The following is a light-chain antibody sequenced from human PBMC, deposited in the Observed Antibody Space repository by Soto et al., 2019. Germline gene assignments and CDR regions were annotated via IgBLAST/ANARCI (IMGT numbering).Light chain of an antibody. Sequence: EIVMTQSPATLSVSPGERATLSCRASQSVSSNLAWYQQKPGQAPRLLIYGASTRATGIPARFSGSGSGTEFTLTISSLQSEDFAVYYCQQYNNWPPMYTFGXGTK. CDR1: QSVSSN. CDR3: QQYNNWPPMYT. J-gene: IGKJ2*01. CDR2: GAS. V-gene: IGKV3-15*01.